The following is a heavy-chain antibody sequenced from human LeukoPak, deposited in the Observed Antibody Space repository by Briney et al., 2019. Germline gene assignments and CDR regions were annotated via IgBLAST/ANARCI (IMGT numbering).Heavy chain of an antibody. Sequence: SETLSLTCTVSGGSISSYYWSWIRQPPGKGLEWIGYIYYSGSTNYNPSLKSRVTISVDTSKNQFSLKLSSVTAADTAVYYRARDGGRGYSYGSDTFHIWGQGSMVTVSS. V-gene: IGHV4-59*01. J-gene: IGHJ3*02. CDR2: IYYSGST. D-gene: IGHD5-18*01. CDR3: ARDGGRGYSYGSDTFHI. CDR1: GGSISSYY.